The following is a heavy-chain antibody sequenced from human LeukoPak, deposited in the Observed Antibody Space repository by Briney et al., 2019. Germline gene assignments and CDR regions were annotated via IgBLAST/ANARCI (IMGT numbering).Heavy chain of an antibody. CDR1: GGNFSSYA. CDR2: IIPIFTTP. Sequence: GASVKVSCKASGGNFSSYAINWVRQAPGQGLEWMGGIIPIFTTPNYAQKFQGRVRITADESTTTAYMELSSLRSEDTAVYYCARGRRHYYDSTGLHLDYWGQGTLVTVSS. J-gene: IGHJ4*02. D-gene: IGHD3-22*01. CDR3: ARGRRHYYDSTGLHLDY. V-gene: IGHV1-69*13.